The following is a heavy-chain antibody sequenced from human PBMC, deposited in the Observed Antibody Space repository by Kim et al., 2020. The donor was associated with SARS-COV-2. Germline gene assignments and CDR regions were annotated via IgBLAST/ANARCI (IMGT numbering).Heavy chain of an antibody. CDR1: GGSFSSSYYY. Sequence: SETLSLTCTVSGGSFSSSYYYWGCIRQPPGKGRVWIVSISYSASSYYNPSLKIRITISADTSKNQFSLKLVSVTAADTAEYYCALLIVPAAMGPYWGQGTLVTVSS. V-gene: IGHV4-39*01. CDR3: ALLIVPAAMGPY. J-gene: IGHJ4*02. D-gene: IGHD2-2*01. CDR2: ISYSASS.